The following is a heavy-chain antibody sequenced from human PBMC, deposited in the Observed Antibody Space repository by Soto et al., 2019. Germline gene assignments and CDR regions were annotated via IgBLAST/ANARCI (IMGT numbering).Heavy chain of an antibody. V-gene: IGHV3-48*03. J-gene: IGHJ4*02. CDR1: GFTFSRDE. Sequence: EVQLVESGGGLVEPGGSLRLSCEASGFTFSRDEMNWVRQAPGKGLEWIAYIQNHGYSTHYADSVTGRFTISRDNAKNTLYFQMSSLKAEDTAIYYCARGYDAACHFGYWGQGVLVTVSS. D-gene: IGHD1-20*01. CDR3: ARGYDAACHFGY. CDR2: IQNHGYST.